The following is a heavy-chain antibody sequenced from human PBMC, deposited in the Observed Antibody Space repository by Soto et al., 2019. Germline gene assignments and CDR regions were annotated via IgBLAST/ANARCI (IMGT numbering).Heavy chain of an antibody. CDR3: ARDQGGYGIFDD. V-gene: IGHV1-18*04. CDR2: ISGHNGVT. Sequence: QVQLVQSGPEVKKPEASVKVSCKTSGYTFTSSGISWVRQAPGQGPAWMGWISGHNGVTNFARNFKDRVTLTIDSSTTTAYMEVRSLSFADTAIYYCARDQGGYGIFDDWGQGTLVTVSS. D-gene: IGHD5-12*01. CDR1: GYTFTSSG. J-gene: IGHJ4*02.